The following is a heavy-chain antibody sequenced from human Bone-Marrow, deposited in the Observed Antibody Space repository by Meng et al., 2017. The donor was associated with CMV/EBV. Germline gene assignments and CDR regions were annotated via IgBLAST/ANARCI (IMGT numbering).Heavy chain of an antibody. J-gene: IGHJ6*02. D-gene: IGHD2-2*01. CDR3: ASTGYCGGTSCYPYYYYGMAV. CDR1: GGTFSNYA. CDR2: IIPIFGTA. V-gene: IGHV1-69*05. Sequence: SVKVSCKASGGTFSNYAISWVRQAPGQGLQWMGGIIPIFGTANYAQKFQGRVTLTTDESTSTAYMELSSLRSEDTAVYYCASTGYCGGTSCYPYYYYGMAVWGQGTTVTVSS.